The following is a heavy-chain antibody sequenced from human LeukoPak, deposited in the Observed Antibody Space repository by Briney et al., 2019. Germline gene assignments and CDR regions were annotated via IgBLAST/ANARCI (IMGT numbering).Heavy chain of an antibody. J-gene: IGHJ6*03. D-gene: IGHD6-13*01. CDR1: GGSISSSNW. Sequence: SETLSLTCAVSGGSISSSNWWSWVRQPPGKGLEWIGEIYHSGSTNYNPSLKSRVTISVDKSKNQFSLKLSSVTAADTAVYYCARAHSSSWYFGGYMDVWGKGTTVAVSS. CDR2: IYHSGST. V-gene: IGHV4-4*02. CDR3: ARAHSSSWYFGGYMDV.